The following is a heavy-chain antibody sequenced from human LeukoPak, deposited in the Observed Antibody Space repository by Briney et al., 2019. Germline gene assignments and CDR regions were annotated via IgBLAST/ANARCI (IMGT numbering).Heavy chain of an antibody. CDR3: AKDRPNYYGSNGHYYRRDGDY. Sequence: SVKVSCKASGYTFTGYYMHWVRQAPGQGLEWMGGIIPIFGTANYAQKFQGRVTITTDESTSTAYMELSSLRSEDTAVYFCAKDRPNYYGSNGHYYRRDGDYWGQGTLVTVSS. CDR2: IIPIFGTA. CDR1: GYTFTGYY. D-gene: IGHD3-22*01. V-gene: IGHV1-69*05. J-gene: IGHJ4*02.